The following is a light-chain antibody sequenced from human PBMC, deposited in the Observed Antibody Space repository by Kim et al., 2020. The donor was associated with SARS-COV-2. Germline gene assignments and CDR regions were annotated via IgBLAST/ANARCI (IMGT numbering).Light chain of an antibody. J-gene: IGKJ5*01. V-gene: IGKV3-11*01. Sequence: VAPGERATRSCRASQSISSYLAWYQQKPGQAPRLLIYDASNRATGIPSRFSGSGSGTDFTLTISSLEPEDFAVYYCQQRYNWPITFGQGTRLEIK. CDR1: QSISSY. CDR3: QQRYNWPIT. CDR2: DAS.